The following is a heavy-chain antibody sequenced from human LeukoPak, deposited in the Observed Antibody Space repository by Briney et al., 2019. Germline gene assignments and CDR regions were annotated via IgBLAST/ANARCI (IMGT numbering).Heavy chain of an antibody. D-gene: IGHD2-15*01. CDR3: ARDGVAAGFSIS. CDR2: ISSSSSYI. CDR1: GFTFSSYS. Sequence: GGSLRLSCAASGFTFSSYSMNWVRQAPGKGLEWVSSISSSSSYIYYADSVKGRFTVSRDNAKNSLYLQMNSLRAEDTAVYYCARDGVAAGFSISWGQGTLVTVSS. J-gene: IGHJ5*02. V-gene: IGHV3-21*01.